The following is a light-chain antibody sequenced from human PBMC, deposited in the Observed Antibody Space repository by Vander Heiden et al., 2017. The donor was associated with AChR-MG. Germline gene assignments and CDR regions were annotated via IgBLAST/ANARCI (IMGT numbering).Light chain of an antibody. Sequence: SYELTQPPSVPVSPGQTASITCSGDRLGNNYASWYHQKPGHSPVLVIHQNDRRPSGIPERFSGSSSGNTATLTISGTQSLDEADYFCQAWDSRSNWVFGGGTKLTVL. V-gene: IGLV3-1*01. CDR1: RLGNNY. CDR3: QAWDSRSNWV. CDR2: QND. J-gene: IGLJ3*02.